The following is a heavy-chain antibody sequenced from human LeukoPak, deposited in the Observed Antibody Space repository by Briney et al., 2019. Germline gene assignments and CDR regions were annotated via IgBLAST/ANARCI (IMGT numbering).Heavy chain of an antibody. J-gene: IGHJ5*02. CDR3: TRLRTGFDP. V-gene: IGHV3-73*01. CDR1: GFTFSGSA. CDR2: IRSKANSYAT. Sequence: GGSLRLSCAASGFTFSGSAMHWVRQASGKGLEWVGRIRSKANSYATAYAASVKGRFTISRDDSKNTAYLQMNSLKTEDTAVHYCTRLRTGFDPWGQGTLVTVSS.